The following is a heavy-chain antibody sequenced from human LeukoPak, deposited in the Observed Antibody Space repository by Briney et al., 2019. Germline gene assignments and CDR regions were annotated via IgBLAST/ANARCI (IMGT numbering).Heavy chain of an antibody. CDR2: IYYSGNT. CDR1: GGSISSSSYY. D-gene: IGHD1-26*01. J-gene: IGHJ4*02. V-gene: IGHV4-39*01. Sequence: PSETLSLTCTVSGGSISSSSYYWCWIRQPPGKGLEWIGSIYYSGNTYYSPSLRSRFTISVDTSKNQFSLNRSSVTAADTALFYCARHTVSGAYDYWGQGTLVSVSS. CDR3: ARHTVSGAYDY.